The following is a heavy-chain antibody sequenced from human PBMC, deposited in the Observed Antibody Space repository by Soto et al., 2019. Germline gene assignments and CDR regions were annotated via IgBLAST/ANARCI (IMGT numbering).Heavy chain of an antibody. V-gene: IGHV1-2*02. J-gene: IGHJ5*02. Sequence: SVKVSCKASGYTFTDYFIHWVRQAPGQGFEWMGWINPKSRGTNYAQKFQGRVTMTRDTSNSTAYMELRGLRSDDTDVYYCARVTLKAGNWFDPWAQGTMVTVS. CDR2: INPKSRGT. CDR1: GYTFTDYF. CDR3: ARVTLKAGNWFDP.